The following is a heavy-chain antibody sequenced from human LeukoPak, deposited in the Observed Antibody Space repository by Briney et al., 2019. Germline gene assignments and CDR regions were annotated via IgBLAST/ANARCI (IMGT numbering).Heavy chain of an antibody. Sequence: GGSLRLSCAASGFTFSSYVMSWVRQAPGKGLEWVSAITGSSDSTYYADSVKGRFTISRDNSKNTLYLQMNSLRAEDTAVYYCAKGSAAARPYYFDYWGQGTLVTVSS. D-gene: IGHD6-6*01. CDR2: ITGSSDST. J-gene: IGHJ4*02. V-gene: IGHV3-23*01. CDR1: GFTFSSYV. CDR3: AKGSAAARPYYFDY.